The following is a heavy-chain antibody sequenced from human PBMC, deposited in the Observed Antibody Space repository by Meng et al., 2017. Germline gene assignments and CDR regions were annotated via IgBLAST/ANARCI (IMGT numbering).Heavy chain of an antibody. CDR2: IIPIFGTA. CDR1: GGTFSSYA. D-gene: IGHD2-21*02. Sequence: VQRVQSGAEAKKAGSWVKVSRKASGGTFSSYAIRWVRQAPGQGLEWMGGIIPIFGTANYAQKFQGRVTITADESTSTAYMELSSLRSEDTAVYYCAREGPCGGDCSGFDYWGQGTLVTVSS. J-gene: IGHJ4*02. V-gene: IGHV1-69*01. CDR3: AREGPCGGDCSGFDY.